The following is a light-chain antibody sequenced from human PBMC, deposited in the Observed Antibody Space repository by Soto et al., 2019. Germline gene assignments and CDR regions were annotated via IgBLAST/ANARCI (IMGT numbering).Light chain of an antibody. CDR3: QQDNSYVFS. J-gene: IGKJ3*01. CDR2: KAS. Sequence: DIQMTQSPSALSASDGDRVNITCRASQSISTWLAWYQQKPGEAPKLLMYKASSLDSGVPSRFSGSGSGTEFTLTISGLQPEDFATYYCQQDNSYVFSFGPGAKVDI. V-gene: IGKV1-5*03. CDR1: QSISTW.